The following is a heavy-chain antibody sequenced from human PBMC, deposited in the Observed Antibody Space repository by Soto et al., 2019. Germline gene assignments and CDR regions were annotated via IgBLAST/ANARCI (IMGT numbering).Heavy chain of an antibody. Sequence: GGSLRLSCAASGFSFSSYTMNWVRQAPGKGLEWVSTISGGGHSTYYADSVKGRFTISRANSENTLYLQMNSLRADDTAVYYCATSSSYYYDTSGYFSYWGQGTPVTVSS. V-gene: IGHV3-23*01. CDR3: ATSSSYYYDTSGYFSY. D-gene: IGHD3-22*01. J-gene: IGHJ4*02. CDR1: GFSFSSYT. CDR2: ISGGGHST.